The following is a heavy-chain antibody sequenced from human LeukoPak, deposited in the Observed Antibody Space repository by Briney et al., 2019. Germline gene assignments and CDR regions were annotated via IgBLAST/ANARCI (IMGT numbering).Heavy chain of an antibody. V-gene: IGHV1-18*01. D-gene: IGHD3-22*01. Sequence: ASVKVSCKASGYTFTSYGISWVRQAPGQGREWMGWISAYSGNTNYAQNLQGRVTMTTDTSTSTAYMELRSLRSDDTVVYYCARDRYYDATGQVDYWGQGTLVTVSS. CDR3: ARDRYYDATGQVDY. CDR2: ISAYSGNT. CDR1: GYTFTSYG. J-gene: IGHJ4*02.